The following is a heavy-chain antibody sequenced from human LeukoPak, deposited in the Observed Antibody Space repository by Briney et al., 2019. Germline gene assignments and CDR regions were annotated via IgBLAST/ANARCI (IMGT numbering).Heavy chain of an antibody. D-gene: IGHD3-10*01. CDR1: GYTFTSYD. CDR3: ARGPPKDFGSGSSWFDP. CDR2: MNPNSGNI. J-gene: IGHJ5*02. Sequence: ASVKVSCKASGYTFTSYDINWLRQATGQGLEWMGWMNPNSGNIAYAQKFRGRVTMTRNTSITTAYMELSSLTSEDTAVYYCARGPPKDFGSGSSWFDPWGQGALVTVSS. V-gene: IGHV1-8*01.